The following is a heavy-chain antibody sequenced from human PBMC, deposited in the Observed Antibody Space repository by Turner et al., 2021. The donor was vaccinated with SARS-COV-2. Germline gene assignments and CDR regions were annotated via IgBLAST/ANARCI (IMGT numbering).Heavy chain of an antibody. CDR1: GYTFTGYY. CDR2: IKPNSGGI. D-gene: IGHD5-18*01. Sequence: QLQLVQFGAEVKKPGASVKFFCNSSGYTFTGYYMHWGRQAPGQGLEWMGWIKPNSGGINYVQKFQGRVTMTRVTSISTAYMELSSLRSDDTAGYYCERDDTVDKAMVTWFDPWGQGTLVTVSS. CDR3: ERDDTVDKAMVTWFDP. V-gene: IGHV1-2*02. J-gene: IGHJ5*02.